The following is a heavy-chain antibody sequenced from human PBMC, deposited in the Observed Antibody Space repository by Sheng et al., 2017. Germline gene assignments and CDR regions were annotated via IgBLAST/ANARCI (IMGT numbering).Heavy chain of an antibody. D-gene: IGHD1-7*01. V-gene: IGHV1-2*06. J-gene: IGHJ4*02. CDR1: GYTITGYY. CDR2: INPNSGDT. CDR3: AREVKVTGTTFLDY. Sequence: QVQLVQSGAEMRKPGASVKVSCKASGYTITGYYMHWVRQAPGQGLEWMGRINPNSGDTNYAQKFLGRVTMTRDTSISTGFMELTRLRSDDTAVYYCAREVKVTGTTFLDYWGQGTLVTVSS.